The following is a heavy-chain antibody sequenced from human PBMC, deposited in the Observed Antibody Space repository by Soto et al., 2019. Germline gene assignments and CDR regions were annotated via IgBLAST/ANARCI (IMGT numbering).Heavy chain of an antibody. CDR2: IKQDGSEK. CDR3: AREALWELLTHFDY. CDR1: GFTFSSYW. Sequence: GGSLRLSCAASGFTFSSYWMSCVRRAPGKGLEWVANIKQDGSEKYYVDSVKGRFTISRDNAKNSLYLQMNSLRAEDTAVYYCAREALWELLTHFDYWGQGTLVTVSS. J-gene: IGHJ4*02. V-gene: IGHV3-7*03. D-gene: IGHD1-26*01.